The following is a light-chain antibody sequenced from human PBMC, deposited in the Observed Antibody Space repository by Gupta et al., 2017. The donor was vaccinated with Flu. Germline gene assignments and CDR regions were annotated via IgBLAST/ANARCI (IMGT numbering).Light chain of an antibody. Sequence: SVTISCSGTSSDVGGHEHVSWYQQYPGKAPRLIIYGVSRRPSGVANRFSGSKSGSTASLSISGLQAEDEADYYCMSFASSIAYLFGTGTKVTVL. CDR3: MSFASSIAYL. V-gene: IGLV2-14*03. J-gene: IGLJ1*01. CDR2: GVS. CDR1: SSDVGGHEH.